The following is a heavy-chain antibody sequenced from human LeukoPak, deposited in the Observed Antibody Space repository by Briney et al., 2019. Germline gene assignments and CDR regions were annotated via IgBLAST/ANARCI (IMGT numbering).Heavy chain of an antibody. J-gene: IGHJ4*02. CDR1: GFTFSSYW. CDR3: ARDNIVATTHFDY. CDR2: IKQGGSEK. Sequence: QPGGSLRLSCAASGFTFSSYWMSWVRQAPGKGLEWVANIKQGGSEKYYVDSVKGRFTISRDNAKNSLYLQMNSLRAEDTAVYYCARDNIVATTHFDYWGQGTLVTVSS. V-gene: IGHV3-7*01. D-gene: IGHD5-12*01.